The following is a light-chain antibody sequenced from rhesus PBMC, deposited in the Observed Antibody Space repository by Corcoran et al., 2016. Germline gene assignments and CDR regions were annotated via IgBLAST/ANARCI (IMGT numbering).Light chain of an antibody. Sequence: DIQMTQSPSSLSASVGDRVPVTCRASQDIKKELSWYQLKPGKAPNPLLYASSSLQQGGSSRFSGSGSGTDYTLTITLLQPEDVATYYCQHGYSLLYRFGQGTKVEIK. CDR3: QHGYSLLYR. V-gene: IGKV1-94*01. CDR1: QDIKKE. J-gene: IGKJ2*01. CDR2: ASS.